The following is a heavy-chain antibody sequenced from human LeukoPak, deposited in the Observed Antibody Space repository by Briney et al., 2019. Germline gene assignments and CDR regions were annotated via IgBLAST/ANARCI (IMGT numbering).Heavy chain of an antibody. CDR2: INHSGST. CDR1: GGSFSGYY. D-gene: IGHD2-2*03. Sequence: PSETLSLTCAVYGGSFSGYYWSWIRQPPGKGLGWIGEINHSGSTNYNPSLKSRVTISVDTSKNQFSLKLSSVTAADTAVYYCARAVDIVVVPAANFDYWGQGTLVTVSS. CDR3: ARAVDIVVVPAANFDY. V-gene: IGHV4-34*01. J-gene: IGHJ4*02.